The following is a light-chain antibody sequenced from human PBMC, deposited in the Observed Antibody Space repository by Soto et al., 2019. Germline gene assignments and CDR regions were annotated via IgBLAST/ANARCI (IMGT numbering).Light chain of an antibody. J-gene: IGLJ3*02. Sequence: QSALTQPASVSGSPGQSITISCTGTSSDVGGYNYVSWFQQHPGKAPKLIIYEVSNRPSGLSDRFSGSKSGNTASLTISGLQAEDEADYYCTSFTGSLTWVFGGGTKLTVL. CDR1: SSDVGGYNY. V-gene: IGLV2-14*03. CDR3: TSFTGSLTWV. CDR2: EVS.